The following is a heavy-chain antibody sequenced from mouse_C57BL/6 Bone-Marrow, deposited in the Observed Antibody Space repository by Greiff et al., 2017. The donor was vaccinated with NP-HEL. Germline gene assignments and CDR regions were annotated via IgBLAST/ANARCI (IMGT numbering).Heavy chain of an antibody. CDR1: GFTFSDYY. V-gene: IGHV5-16*01. CDR3: AREGGLRRRTYAMDY. Sequence: EVQVVESEGGLVQPGSSMKLSCTASGFTFSDYYMAWVRQVPEKGLEWVANINYDGSSTYYLDSLKSRFIISRDNAKNILYLQMRSLTSEDTATYYCAREGGLRRRTYAMDYWGQGTSVTVSS. CDR2: INYDGSST. J-gene: IGHJ4*01. D-gene: IGHD2-4*01.